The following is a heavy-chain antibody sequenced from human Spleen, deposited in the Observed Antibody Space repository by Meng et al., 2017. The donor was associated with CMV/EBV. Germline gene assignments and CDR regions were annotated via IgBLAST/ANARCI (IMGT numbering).Heavy chain of an antibody. CDR1: GFIVSSKY. V-gene: IGHV3-53*05. Sequence: GGSLRLSCAASGFIVSSKYMSWVRQAPGKGLEWVSVIYNDGGTYYADSVKGRFAISRDNSKNTLYLQMNSLRAEDTAVYYCATAPVPAAMAAYFDYWGQGTLVTVSS. CDR3: ATAPVPAAMAAYFDY. J-gene: IGHJ4*02. CDR2: IYNDGGT. D-gene: IGHD2-2*01.